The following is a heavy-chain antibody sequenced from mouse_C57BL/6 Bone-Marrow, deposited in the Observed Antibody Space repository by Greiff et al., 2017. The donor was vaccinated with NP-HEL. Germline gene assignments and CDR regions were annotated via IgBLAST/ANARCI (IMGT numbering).Heavy chain of an antibody. Sequence: QVQLQQPGAELVMPGASVKLSCKASGYTFTSYWMHWVKQGPGQGPEWIGEIDPSDSYTYYTQKFKGESTLTVDKSSITAYMQLSSLTSEDAAVYYCARRCYFDYWGQGNTLTVSS. CDR1: GYTFTSYW. J-gene: IGHJ2*01. CDR3: ARRCYFDY. V-gene: IGHV1-69*01. CDR2: IDPSDSYT.